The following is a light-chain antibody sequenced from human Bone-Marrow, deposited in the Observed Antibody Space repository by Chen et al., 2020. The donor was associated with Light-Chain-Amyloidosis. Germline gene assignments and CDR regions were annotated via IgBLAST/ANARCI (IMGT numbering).Light chain of an antibody. CDR3: QSADSSGTYEVI. CDR1: DLPTKY. J-gene: IGLJ2*01. V-gene: IGLV3-25*03. CDR2: RDT. Sequence: SYELPQPPSVSVSPGQTARITCSGDDLPTKYAYWYQQKPGQAPVLVIHRDTERPSGNSERFSGSSSGTTATLTISGVQAEDEADYHCQSADSSGTYEVIFGGGTKLTVL.